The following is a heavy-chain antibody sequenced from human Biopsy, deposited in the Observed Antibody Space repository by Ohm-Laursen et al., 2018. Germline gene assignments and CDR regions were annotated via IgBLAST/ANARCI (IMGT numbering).Heavy chain of an antibody. V-gene: IGHV4-4*07. CDR1: GGSLSNFY. D-gene: IGHD4-17*01. Sequence: SDTLSLTCSVSGGSLSNFYWSWIRQPAGKGLEWIGRLYISGTTNYNPSLKSRVTMSIDTSKNQFSLRLCSVTAADTAVYYFATLYGDDYSYYGLDVWGQGTSVTVSS. J-gene: IGHJ6*02. CDR3: ATLYGDDYSYYGLDV. CDR2: LYISGTT.